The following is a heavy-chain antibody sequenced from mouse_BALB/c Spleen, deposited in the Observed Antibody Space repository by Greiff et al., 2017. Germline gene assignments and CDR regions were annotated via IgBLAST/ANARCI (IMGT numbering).Heavy chain of an antibody. CDR3: ARRGYRYDGYYFDY. CDR1: GFTFSSYA. J-gene: IGHJ2*01. D-gene: IGHD2-14*01. CDR2: ISSGGSYT. Sequence: DVKLVESGGGLVKPGGSLKLSCAASGFTFSSYAMSWVRQTPEKRLEWVATISSGGSYTYYPDSVKGRFTISRDNAKNTLYLQMSSLRSEDTAMYYCARRGYRYDGYYFDYGGQGTTRTVSS. V-gene: IGHV5-9-3*01.